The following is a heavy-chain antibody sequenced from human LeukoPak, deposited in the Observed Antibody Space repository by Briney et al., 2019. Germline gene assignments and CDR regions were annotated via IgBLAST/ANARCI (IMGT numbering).Heavy chain of an antibody. V-gene: IGHV1-2*02. CDR1: GYTFTDFY. CDR3: ARDRSSTNDY. Sequence: ASVKVSCKASGYTFTDFYIHWVRQAPGQGLEWMGWINIKRGGTKYAQTFQGRVTMTRDTSINTVYMELIRLTSDDTALYYCARDRSSTNDYWGQGTLVIVSS. CDR2: INIKRGGT. J-gene: IGHJ4*02.